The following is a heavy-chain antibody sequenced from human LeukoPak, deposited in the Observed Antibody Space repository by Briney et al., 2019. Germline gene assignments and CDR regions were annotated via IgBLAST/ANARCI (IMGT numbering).Heavy chain of an antibody. CDR1: GFTLSNYG. CDR2: IKQDGSEK. J-gene: IGHJ4*02. V-gene: IGHV3-7*04. Sequence: GGSLRLSCAASGFTLSNYGMHWVRQAPGKGLEWVANIKQDGSEKYYVDSVKGRFTISRDNAKTSLYLQMNSLRAEDTAVYYCARGGWQFGYWGQGTLVTVSS. D-gene: IGHD6-19*01. CDR3: ARGGWQFGY.